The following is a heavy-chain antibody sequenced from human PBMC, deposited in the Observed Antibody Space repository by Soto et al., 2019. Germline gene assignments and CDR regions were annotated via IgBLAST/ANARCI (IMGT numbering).Heavy chain of an antibody. CDR2: IKFDGSEK. Sequence: GGSLRLSCAASGFDFSVYWMSWVRQAPGKGPEWVANIKFDGSEKQYVDSVKGRFTISRDNARNSVFLQMNSLRAGDTAVYYCVKDGGYCSSATCYSPRNHYFDAWGQGTLVTVSS. V-gene: IGHV3-7*03. J-gene: IGHJ5*02. CDR1: GFDFSVYW. CDR3: VKDGGYCSSATCYSPRNHYFDA. D-gene: IGHD2-2*01.